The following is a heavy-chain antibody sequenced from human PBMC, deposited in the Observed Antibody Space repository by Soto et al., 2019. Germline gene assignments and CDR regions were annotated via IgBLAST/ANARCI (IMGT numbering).Heavy chain of an antibody. CDR2: IKFDGSEK. Sequence: GGSLRLSCAASGFDFSVYWMSWVRQAPGKGPEWVANIKFDGSEKQYVDSVKGRFTISRDNARNSVFLQMNSLRAGDTAVYYCVKDGGYCSSATCYSPRNHYFDAWGQGTLVTVSS. V-gene: IGHV3-7*03. J-gene: IGHJ5*02. CDR1: GFDFSVYW. CDR3: VKDGGYCSSATCYSPRNHYFDA. D-gene: IGHD2-2*01.